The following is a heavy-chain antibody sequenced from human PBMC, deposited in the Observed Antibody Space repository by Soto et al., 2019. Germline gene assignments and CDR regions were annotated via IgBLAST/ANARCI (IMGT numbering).Heavy chain of an antibody. CDR1: GFTFSSYW. CDR3: AREVYYYDSSGHPNWFDP. J-gene: IGHJ5*02. V-gene: IGHV3-74*01. Sequence: PGGSLRLSCAASGFTFSSYWMHWVRQAPGKWLVWVSRINSDGSSTSYADSVKGRFTISRDNAKNTLYLQMNSLRAEDTAVYYCAREVYYYDSSGHPNWFDPWGQGXLVTVYS. D-gene: IGHD3-22*01. CDR2: INSDGSST.